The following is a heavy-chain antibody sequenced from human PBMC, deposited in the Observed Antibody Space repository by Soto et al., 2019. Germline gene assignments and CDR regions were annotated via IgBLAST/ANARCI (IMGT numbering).Heavy chain of an antibody. CDR1: GFTFSSYA. J-gene: IGHJ6*01. V-gene: IGHV3-30*18. CDR2: MSYDGTNE. Sequence: GGSLRLSCAASGFTFSSYAMQWVRQAPGKGLEWVALMSYDGTNEYYADSVKGRFTISRDNSKNTLFLQINSLRAGDTAVYYCAKHLHHSSGYFFTVRLNAMDVWGQGTTVTVSS. CDR3: AKHLHHSSGYFFTVRLNAMDV. D-gene: IGHD3-22*01.